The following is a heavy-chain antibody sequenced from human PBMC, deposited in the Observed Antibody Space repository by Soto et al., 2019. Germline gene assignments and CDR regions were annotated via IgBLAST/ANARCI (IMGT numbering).Heavy chain of an antibody. CDR2: AYWDDDK. Sequence: QITLKESGPTPVKPTQTLTLTCSFSGFSLTTNGAGVAWVRQPPGKALEWLTLAYWDDDKRYSPSLQNRLTINQDSSKNQVVLRLTDLDPTDTGTYLCVHVRQEIFDFWGQGTLVTVSS. CDR1: GFSLTTNGAG. J-gene: IGHJ4*02. CDR3: VHVRQEIFDF. D-gene: IGHD3-10*01. V-gene: IGHV2-5*02.